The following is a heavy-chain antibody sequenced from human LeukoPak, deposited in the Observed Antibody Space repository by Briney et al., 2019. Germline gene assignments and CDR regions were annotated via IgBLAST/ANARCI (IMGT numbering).Heavy chain of an antibody. J-gene: IGHJ3*02. CDR3: ARFSLTDAFDN. D-gene: IGHD3-3*02. Sequence: GGSLRLSCAASGFTFSSYGMHWVRQAPGKGLEWVAVISYDGSNKYYADSVKGRFTISRDNSKNTLYLQMNSLRAEDTAVYYCARFSLTDAFDNWGQGTMVTVSS. CDR2: ISYDGSNK. V-gene: IGHV3-30*03. CDR1: GFTFSSYG.